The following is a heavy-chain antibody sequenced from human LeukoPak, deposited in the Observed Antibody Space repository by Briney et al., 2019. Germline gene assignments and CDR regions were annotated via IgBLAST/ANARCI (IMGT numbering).Heavy chain of an antibody. V-gene: IGHV4-61*02. CDR3: ARSSRGSVALLTIYGMDV. J-gene: IGHJ6*02. CDR2: IYTSGST. Sequence: SQTLSLTCTVSGGSISSGSYYWSWIRQPAGKGLEWIGRIYTSGSTNYNPSLKSRVTISVDTSNNQFSLKLSSVTAADTAVYYCARSSRGSVALLTIYGMDVWGQGTTITVSS. D-gene: IGHD3-10*01. CDR1: GGSISSGSYY.